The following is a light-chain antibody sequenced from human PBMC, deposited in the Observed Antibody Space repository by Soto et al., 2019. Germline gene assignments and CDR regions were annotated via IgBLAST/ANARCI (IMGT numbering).Light chain of an antibody. CDR2: SNN. CDR3: EAWDDSLNGVV. CDR1: SSNIGSNT. J-gene: IGLJ2*01. V-gene: IGLV1-44*01. Sequence: QSVLTQPPSASGTPGQRVTISCSGSSSNIGSNTVNWYQQLPGTAPKLLIYSNNQRPSGVPDRFSGSKSGTSASLAISGLQSEDEADYYCEAWDDSLNGVVFGGGTHLTV.